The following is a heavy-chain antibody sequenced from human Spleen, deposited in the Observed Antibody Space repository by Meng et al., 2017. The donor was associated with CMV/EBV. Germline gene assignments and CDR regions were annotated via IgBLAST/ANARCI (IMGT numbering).Heavy chain of an antibody. CDR1: GFTFSSYS. J-gene: IGHJ4*02. CDR2: ISSSSSYI. D-gene: IGHD2/OR15-2a*01. V-gene: IGHV3-21*01. Sequence: GESLKISCVGSGFTFSSYSMNWVRQAPGKGLEWVSSISSSSSYIYYADSVKGRFTISRDNAENSLYLQMSSLRAEDTAVYYCARSGNSFYYYFDYWGQGTLVTVSS. CDR3: ARSGNSFYYYFDY.